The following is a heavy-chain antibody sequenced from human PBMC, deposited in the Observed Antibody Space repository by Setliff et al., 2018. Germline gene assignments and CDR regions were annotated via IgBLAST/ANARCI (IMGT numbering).Heavy chain of an antibody. D-gene: IGHD3-16*02. Sequence: PGGSLRLSCAASGFTFSSYGMNWVRQAPGKGLEWLSYISSSSTTIYYADSVKGRFTISRDNAKNSLYLQMNSLRAEDTAVYYCARGKNFDDYVWGSYRYEDYYYGMDVWGQGTTVTVSS. CDR1: GFTFSSYG. CDR2: ISSSSTTI. CDR3: ARGKNFDDYVWGSYRYEDYYYGMDV. V-gene: IGHV3-48*04. J-gene: IGHJ6*02.